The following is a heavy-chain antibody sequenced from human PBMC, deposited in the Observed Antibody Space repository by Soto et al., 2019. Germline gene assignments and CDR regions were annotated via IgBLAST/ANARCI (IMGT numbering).Heavy chain of an antibody. CDR2: INAGNGNT. CDR1: GYTFTSYA. J-gene: IGHJ4*02. Sequence: QVQLVQSGAEVKKPGASVKVSCKASGYTFTSYAMHWVRQAPGQRLEWMGWINAGNGNTKYSQKFQGRVTNTRDTSASTAYMELSSLRSEDTAVYYCARADIVVVVAAPFDYWGQGTLVTVSS. D-gene: IGHD2-15*01. CDR3: ARADIVVVVAAPFDY. V-gene: IGHV1-3*01.